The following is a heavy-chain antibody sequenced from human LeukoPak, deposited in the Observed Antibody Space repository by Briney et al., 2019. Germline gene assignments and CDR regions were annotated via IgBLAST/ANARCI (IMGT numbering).Heavy chain of an antibody. CDR3: ATAYGTHTNFDY. CDR2: FDPEDGET. J-gene: IGHJ4*02. D-gene: IGHD4-17*01. CDR1: GYTLTELS. Sequence: ASVKVSCTVSGYTLTELSMHWVRQAPGKGLEWMGGFDPEDGETIYAQKFQGRVTMTEDTSTDTAYMELSSLRSEDTAVYYCATAYGTHTNFDYWGQGTLVTVSS. V-gene: IGHV1-24*01.